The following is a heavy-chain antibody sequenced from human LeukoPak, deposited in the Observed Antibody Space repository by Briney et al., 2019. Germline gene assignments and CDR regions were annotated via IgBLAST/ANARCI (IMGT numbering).Heavy chain of an antibody. J-gene: IGHJ4*02. CDR1: GFTFSSYE. CDR2: ISSSGSII. CDR3: ARVRGYGSESFDY. D-gene: IGHD3-10*01. Sequence: GGSLRLSCAASGFTFSSYEMNWVRQAPGKGLEWVSYISSSGSIIHYADAVKGRFTTSRDNTKNSLHLQMNSLRAEDTAIYYCARVRGYGSESFDYWGQGTLVTVSS. V-gene: IGHV3-48*03.